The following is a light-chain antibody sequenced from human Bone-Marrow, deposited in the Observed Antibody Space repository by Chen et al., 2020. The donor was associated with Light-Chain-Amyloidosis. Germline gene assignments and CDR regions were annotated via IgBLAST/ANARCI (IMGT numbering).Light chain of an antibody. CDR3: QEYYDTPHT. Sequence: DIQLTQSPSSLSASVGDRVTITCRASRIISNSLVWYQQKPGKAPKLLLYAASRLESGVPSRFSGSGSGTDYTLTSTSLEPEDFATYYCQEYYDTPHTFGQGTKLEIK. CDR1: RIISNS. V-gene: IGKV1-NL1*01. J-gene: IGKJ2*01. CDR2: AAS.